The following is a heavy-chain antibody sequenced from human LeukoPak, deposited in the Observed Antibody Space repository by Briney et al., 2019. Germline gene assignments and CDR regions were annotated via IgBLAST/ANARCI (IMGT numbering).Heavy chain of an antibody. J-gene: IGHJ3*02. CDR3: AKSGSYQSDAFDI. CDR1: GGSISSYY. V-gene: IGHV4-59*12. CDR2: IYYSGST. Sequence: SETLSLTCTVSGGSISSYYWSWIRQPPGKGLEWIGYIYYSGSTNYNPSLKSRVTISVDKSKNQFSLKLSSVTAADTAVYYCAKSGSYQSDAFDIWGQGTMVTVSS. D-gene: IGHD1-26*01.